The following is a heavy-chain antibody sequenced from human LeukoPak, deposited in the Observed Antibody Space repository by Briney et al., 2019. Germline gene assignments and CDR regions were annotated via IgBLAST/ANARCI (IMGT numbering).Heavy chain of an antibody. CDR3: ARLPSGYYFDY. J-gene: IGHJ4*02. CDR2: IYNGGST. Sequence: GGSLRLSCAASGFTFSSYAMSWVRQAPGKGLEWVSVIYNGGSTYYADSVKGRFTISRDNSKNTLYLQMNSLRAEDTAVYYCARLPSGYYFDYWGQGTLVTVSS. CDR1: GFTFSSYA. V-gene: IGHV3-53*01.